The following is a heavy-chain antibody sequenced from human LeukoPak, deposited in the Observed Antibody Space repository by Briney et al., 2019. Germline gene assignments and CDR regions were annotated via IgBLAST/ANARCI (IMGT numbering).Heavy chain of an antibody. CDR2: INHSGST. D-gene: IGHD6-19*01. V-gene: IGHV4-34*01. J-gene: IGHJ5*02. CDR3: ARDEQWLAFDP. CDR1: GGSFSGYY. Sequence: SETLSLTCAVYGGSFSGYYWSWIRQPPGKGLEWIGEINHSGSTNYNPSLKSRVTISVDTSKNQFSLKLSSVTAADTAVYYCARDEQWLAFDPWGQGTLVTVSS.